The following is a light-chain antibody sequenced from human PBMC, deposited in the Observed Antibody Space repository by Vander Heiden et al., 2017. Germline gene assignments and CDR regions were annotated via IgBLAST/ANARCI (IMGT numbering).Light chain of an antibody. V-gene: IGLV1-40*01. Sequence: QSVLTQPPSVSGDLGQRITVSCTGSSSSIGAGYDVHWYQQLPEAAPKLLIFANNNRPSGVPDRFSGSKSGTSASLAITGLQAEDEADYYCQSYDSSLSGVVLGGGTRLTVL. CDR3: QSYDSSLSGVV. CDR1: SSSIGAGYD. CDR2: ANN. J-gene: IGLJ2*01.